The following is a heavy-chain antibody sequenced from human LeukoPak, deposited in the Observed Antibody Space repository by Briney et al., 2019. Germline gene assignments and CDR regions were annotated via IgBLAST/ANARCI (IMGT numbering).Heavy chain of an antibody. J-gene: IGHJ4*02. V-gene: IGHV4-34*01. CDR3: ARPLYYYDSSGYGY. Sequence: SETLSLTCAVYGGSFSGYYWSWIRQPPGKGLEWIGEINHSGSTNYNPSLKSRVTISVDTSKNQFSPKLSSVTAADTAVYYCARPLYYYDSSGYGYWGQGTLVTVSS. CDR2: INHSGST. D-gene: IGHD3-22*01. CDR1: GGSFSGYY.